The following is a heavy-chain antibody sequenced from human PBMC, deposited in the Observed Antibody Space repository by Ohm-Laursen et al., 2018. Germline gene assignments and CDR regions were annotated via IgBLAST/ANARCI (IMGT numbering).Heavy chain of an antibody. CDR1: GLSISNSNW. Sequence: SETLSLTCDVSGLSISNSNWWGWIRQPPGKGLEWVGHLYYSGTTYYNPSLKSRVTMSVDTSKNQFSVKLTSVTAVDTAVYYCATSPHDIMSSKDYWGQGTLVTVSS. V-gene: IGHV4-28*01. CDR3: ATSPHDIMSSKDY. D-gene: IGHD3-9*01. CDR2: LYYSGTT. J-gene: IGHJ4*02.